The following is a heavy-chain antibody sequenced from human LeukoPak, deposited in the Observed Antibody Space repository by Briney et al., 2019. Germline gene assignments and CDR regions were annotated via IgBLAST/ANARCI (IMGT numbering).Heavy chain of an antibody. CDR1: GFTFSSYG. J-gene: IGHJ4*02. V-gene: IGHV3-30*03. Sequence: PGGSLRLSCAASGFTFSSYGMHWVRQAPGKGLEWVAVISYDGSNKYYADSVKGRFTISRDNSKNTLYLQMNSLRAEDTAVYYCARDVAAAGNYFDYWGQGTLVTVSS. D-gene: IGHD6-13*01. CDR3: ARDVAAAGNYFDY. CDR2: ISYDGSNK.